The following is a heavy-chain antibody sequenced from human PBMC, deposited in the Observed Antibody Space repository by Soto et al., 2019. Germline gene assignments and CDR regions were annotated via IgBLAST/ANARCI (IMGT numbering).Heavy chain of an antibody. CDR3: ARFVCRRTGQELFAFDI. J-gene: IGHJ3*02. CDR1: GYTFTSYA. D-gene: IGHD6-13*01. Sequence: DSVKVSCKASGYTFTSYAMHWVRQAPGQRLEWMGWINAGNGNTKYSQKFQGRVTITRDTSASTAYMELSSLRSEDTAVYYCARFVCRRTGQELFAFDISGQGPMVTVSS. V-gene: IGHV1-3*01. CDR2: INAGNGNT.